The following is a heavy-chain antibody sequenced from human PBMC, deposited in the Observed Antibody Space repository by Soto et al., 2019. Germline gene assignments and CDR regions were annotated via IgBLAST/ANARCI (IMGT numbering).Heavy chain of an antibody. CDR2: IKQDGSET. J-gene: IGHJ4*02. Sequence: GGSLRLSCVASGFTVSSCAMTWVRQAPGKGLEWVANIKQDGSETNYVDSVKGRFTISRDNAKNSLFLQMNTLRPEDTAMYYCARVAYWGPGTQVTVSS. CDR3: ARVAY. CDR1: GFTVSSCA. V-gene: IGHV3-7*01.